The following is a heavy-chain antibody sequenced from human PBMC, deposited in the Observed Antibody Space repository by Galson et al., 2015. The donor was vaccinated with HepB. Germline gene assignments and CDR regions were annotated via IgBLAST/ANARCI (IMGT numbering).Heavy chain of an antibody. CDR2: ISYDGSNK. V-gene: IGHV3-30-3*01. Sequence: SLRLSCAASGFTFSSYAMHWVRQAPGKGLEWVAVISYDGSNKYYADSVKGRFTISRDNSKNTLYLQMNSLRAEDTAVYYCARGGWDYWGQGTLVTVSS. CDR1: GFTFSSYA. CDR3: ARGGWDY. D-gene: IGHD2-15*01. J-gene: IGHJ4*02.